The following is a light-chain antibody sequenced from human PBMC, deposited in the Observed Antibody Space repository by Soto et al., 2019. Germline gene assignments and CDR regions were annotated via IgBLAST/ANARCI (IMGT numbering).Light chain of an antibody. J-gene: IGKJ5*01. CDR2: DAS. CDR3: QQRSNWPPS. V-gene: IGKV3-11*01. CDR1: QSVSSY. Sequence: EIVLTQSPATLSWSPGERSTLSCRASQSVSSYLAWYQQKPGQAPRLRIYDASNRATGIPARFSGSGSGTDFPLTISSLEPEDFAVYYCQQRSNWPPSFGQGTRLEIK.